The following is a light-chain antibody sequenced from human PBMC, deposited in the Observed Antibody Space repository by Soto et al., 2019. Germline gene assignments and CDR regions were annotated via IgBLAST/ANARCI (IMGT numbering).Light chain of an antibody. CDR2: DAS. CDR1: QDIRNY. V-gene: IGKV1-33*01. J-gene: IGKJ4*01. Sequence: DIQMTQSPSSLSASVGDRVTITCQASQDIRNYLNWYQQKPGKAPNLLIYDASNLRAGVPSRFRGGGSGREFTFTISSLQPEDIATYYCQHYDHLPPLSFGGGTKVEIK. CDR3: QHYDHLPPLS.